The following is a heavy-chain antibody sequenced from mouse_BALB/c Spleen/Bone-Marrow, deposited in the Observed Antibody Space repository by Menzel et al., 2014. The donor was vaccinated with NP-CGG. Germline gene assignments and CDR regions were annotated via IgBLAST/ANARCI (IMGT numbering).Heavy chain of an antibody. CDR2: INPSSGYT. D-gene: IGHD1-1*01. J-gene: IGHJ2*01. V-gene: IGHV1-4*01. CDR3: ARESLYGSNYY. CDR1: GYTFTSYT. Sequence: QVQLKQSGAELARPGASVKMSCKASGYTFTSYTMHWVKQRPGQGLEWIGYINPSSGYTNYNQKFKDKATLTADKSSSTAYMQLSSLTSEDSAVYYCARESLYGSNYYWGQGTTLTVSS.